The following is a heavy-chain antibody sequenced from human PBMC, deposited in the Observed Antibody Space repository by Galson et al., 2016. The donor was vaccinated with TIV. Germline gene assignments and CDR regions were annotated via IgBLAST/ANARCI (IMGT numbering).Heavy chain of an antibody. Sequence: TLSLTCTVSGGSTSSNGIFWSWIRQHPGKGLEWIGYIHHSGSTHYNPSLKSRVAMSVDTSKNQFSLTLTSVTAADTAVYYCARDQDSGAYFDYWGQGTLVTVSS. CDR2: IHHSGST. CDR1: GGSTSSNGIF. V-gene: IGHV4-31*03. D-gene: IGHD2-15*01. CDR3: ARDQDSGAYFDY. J-gene: IGHJ4*02.